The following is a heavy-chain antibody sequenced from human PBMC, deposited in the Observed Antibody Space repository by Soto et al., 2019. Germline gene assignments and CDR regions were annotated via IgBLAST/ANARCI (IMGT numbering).Heavy chain of an antibody. D-gene: IGHD3-10*01. CDR1: GFPFYNYG. V-gene: IGHV3-30*03. CDR3: ARGGHYYGSGSSRGMDV. J-gene: IGHJ6*02. Sequence: GSLRLSCAASGFPFYNYGMSWVRQAPGKGLEWVALISFDGDTKLYADSVKGRFTISRDNSKNTLFLQMNGLRVEDTAVYYCARGGHYYGSGSSRGMDVWGQGTTVTVSS. CDR2: ISFDGDTK.